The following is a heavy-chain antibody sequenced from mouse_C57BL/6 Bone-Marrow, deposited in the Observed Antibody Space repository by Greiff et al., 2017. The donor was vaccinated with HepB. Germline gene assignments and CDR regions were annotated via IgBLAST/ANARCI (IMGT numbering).Heavy chain of an antibody. CDR1: GFTFSNYW. J-gene: IGHJ4*01. D-gene: IGHD1-1*01. CDR3: TGAKPTRIPYYGSSYDAMDY. V-gene: IGHV6-3*01. CDR2: IRLKSDNYAT. Sequence: EVKVEESGGGLVQPGGSMKLSCVASGFTFSNYWMNWVRQSPEKGLEWVAQIRLKSDNYATHYAESVKGRFIISRDDSKSSVYLQMNNLRAEDTGIYYCTGAKPTRIPYYGSSYDAMDYWGQGTSVTVSS.